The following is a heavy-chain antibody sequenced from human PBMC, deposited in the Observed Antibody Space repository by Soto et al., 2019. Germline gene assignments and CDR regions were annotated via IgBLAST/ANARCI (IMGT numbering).Heavy chain of an antibody. CDR3: AKDRAFNYFYGMDV. CDR1: GLAFGNYA. V-gene: IGHV3-23*01. D-gene: IGHD3-10*01. J-gene: IGHJ6*02. Sequence: PGGSLRLSCRASGLAFGNYAMNWVRQVPGRGLEWVAGVSTNGRSTYYADSVRGRFTISRDNSKITVYLQINSLRAEDTAVYHCAKDRAFNYFYGMDVWCQGTTVTVSS. CDR2: VSTNGRST.